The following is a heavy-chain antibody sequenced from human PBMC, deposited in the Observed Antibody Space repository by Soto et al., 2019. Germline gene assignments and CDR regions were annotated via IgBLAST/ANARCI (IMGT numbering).Heavy chain of an antibody. CDR2: IYYSGST. Sequence: PTETLSVTCTVSGGSISSGYYYWTWIRQHPGKGLEWIGYIYYSGSTYYNPSLKSRVTISEDPSKNQFSLKLRSVTAADTAVYYCARGDGYNYFASWGQGTLVTVSS. J-gene: IGHJ4*02. V-gene: IGHV4-31*03. CDR3: ARGDGYNYFAS. D-gene: IGHD5-12*01. CDR1: GGSISSGYYY.